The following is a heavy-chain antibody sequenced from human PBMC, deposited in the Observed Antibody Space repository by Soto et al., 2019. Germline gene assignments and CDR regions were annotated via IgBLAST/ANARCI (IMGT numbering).Heavy chain of an antibody. J-gene: IGHJ4*02. CDR2: ISGSGTAT. CDR1: GFPFWTYS. V-gene: IGHV3-23*01. CDR3: ANGRATYGLLTHDY. Sequence: EVKLLESGGGLVQPGGSMRLSCEASGFPFWTYSMSWVRQAPRKGLEWVSGISGSGTATYYTDSVKGRFTVSRDNSRNTLYLQMNSLTAEDTAVYYCANGRATYGLLTHDYWGQGTLVTVSS. D-gene: IGHD3-10*01.